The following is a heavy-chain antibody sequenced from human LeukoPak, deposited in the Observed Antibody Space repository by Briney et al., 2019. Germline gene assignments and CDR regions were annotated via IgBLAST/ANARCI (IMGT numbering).Heavy chain of an antibody. V-gene: IGHV1-69*13. D-gene: IGHD1-26*01. CDR1: GGTFSSSV. CDR3: AQWGRGTAMDV. CDR2: ITPIFGTT. J-gene: IGHJ6*02. Sequence: SVKVSCKASGGTFSSSVISWVRQAPGQGLEWMGGITPIFGTTNYAQKSQGRVTISADESTSTAYMELSSLRSDDTAVYFCAQWGRGTAMDVWGQGTTVSV.